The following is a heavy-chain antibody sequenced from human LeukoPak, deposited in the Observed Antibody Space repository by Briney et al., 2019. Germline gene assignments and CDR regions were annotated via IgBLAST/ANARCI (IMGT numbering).Heavy chain of an antibody. J-gene: IGHJ4*02. CDR3: AKSGGGISASRNFDY. CDR2: ISGSGSST. D-gene: IGHD6-6*01. V-gene: IGHV3-23*01. Sequence: GGSLRLSCAASGFTFSSYGMHWVRQAPGKGLEWVSAISGSGSSTYYADSVKGRFTISRDNSKNTLYLQMNSLRAEDTAVYYCAKSGGGISASRNFDYWGQGTLVTVSS. CDR1: GFTFSSYG.